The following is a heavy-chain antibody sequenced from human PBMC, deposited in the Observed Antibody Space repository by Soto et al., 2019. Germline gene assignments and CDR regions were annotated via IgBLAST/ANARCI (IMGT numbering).Heavy chain of an antibody. V-gene: IGHV4-4*07. CDR2: IYTSGST. Sequence: RSETLSLTSTVAGGSISSYYSSWIRQPAGKGLEWIGRIYTSGSTNCNPSLKSRVTMSVDTSKNQFTLKPSSVTAEDTAVYYCARDGLANGMDVWGQGTMVTVSS. J-gene: IGHJ6*02. CDR3: ARDGLANGMDV. CDR1: GGSISSYY.